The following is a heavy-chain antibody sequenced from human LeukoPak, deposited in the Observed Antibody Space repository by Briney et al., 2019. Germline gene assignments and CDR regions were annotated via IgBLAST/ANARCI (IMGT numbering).Heavy chain of an antibody. CDR1: GFTFSNYN. V-gene: IGHV3-48*01. CDR3: AKSRTIFGVVIMGYFDY. CDR2: ISGSTNTI. D-gene: IGHD3-3*01. J-gene: IGHJ4*02. Sequence: GGSLRLSCAASGFTFSNYNMNWVRRAPGKGLEWASYISGSTNTIYYADSVKGRFTISRDNSKNTLYLQMNSLRAEDTAVYYCAKSRTIFGVVIMGYFDYWGQGTLVTVSS.